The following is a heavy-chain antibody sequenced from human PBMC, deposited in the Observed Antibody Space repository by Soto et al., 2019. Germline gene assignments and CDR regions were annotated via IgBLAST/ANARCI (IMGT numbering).Heavy chain of an antibody. V-gene: IGHV2-5*01. Sequence: QITLKESGPTLVKPTQTLTLTCTFSGFSLNTNEVSVGWIRQPPGKALEWLALIYWNDDKRYSPSLKSKLTITKDTSKNQVVLTMTNMDPVDTATYYCAHHISSYYPYYFDYWGQGTLVTVSS. CDR1: GFSLNTNEVS. CDR2: IYWNDDK. J-gene: IGHJ4*02. CDR3: AHHISSYYPYYFDY. D-gene: IGHD1-26*01.